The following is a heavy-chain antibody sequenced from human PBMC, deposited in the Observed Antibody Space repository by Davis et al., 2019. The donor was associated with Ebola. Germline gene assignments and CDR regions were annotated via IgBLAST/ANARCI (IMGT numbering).Heavy chain of an antibody. Sequence: GESLKISCQGSGYNFPNYWMAWVRQLPGKGLEWMGIIWPGDSDTRYNPSFEGHVTISADKSINTAYLQWGSLRASDTAMYYCARQGTNGYLNWFDPWGQGTLVTVSS. CDR2: IWPGDSDT. J-gene: IGHJ5*02. V-gene: IGHV5-51*01. CDR3: ARQGTNGYLNWFDP. CDR1: GYNFPNYW. D-gene: IGHD2-8*01.